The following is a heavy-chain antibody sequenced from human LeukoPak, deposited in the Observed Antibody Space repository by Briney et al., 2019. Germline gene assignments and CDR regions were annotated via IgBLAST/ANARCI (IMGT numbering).Heavy chain of an antibody. CDR1: GGTFSSYA. CDR2: IIPIFGTA. CDR3: ARDRRDGYNLVWWYFDL. Sequence: SVKVSCKASGGTFSSYAISWVRQAPGQGLEWMRGIIPIFGTANYAQKFQGRVTITTDESTSTAYMELSSLRSEDTAVYYCARDRRDGYNLVWWYFDLWGRGTLVTVSS. V-gene: IGHV1-69*05. J-gene: IGHJ2*01. D-gene: IGHD5-24*01.